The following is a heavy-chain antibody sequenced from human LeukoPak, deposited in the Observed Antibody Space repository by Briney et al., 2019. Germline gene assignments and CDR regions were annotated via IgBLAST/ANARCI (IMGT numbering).Heavy chain of an antibody. V-gene: IGHV1-2*02. CDR3: ARDYAVLRDIVVVVAAPDY. CDR2: INPNSGGT. J-gene: IGHJ4*02. D-gene: IGHD2-15*01. CDR1: GYTFTGYY. Sequence: ASVKVSCKASGYTFTGYYMHWVRRAPGQGLEWMGWINPNSGGTNYAQKFQGRVTMTRDTSISTAYMELSRLRSDDTAVYYCARDYAVLRDIVVVVAAPDYWGQGTLVTVSS.